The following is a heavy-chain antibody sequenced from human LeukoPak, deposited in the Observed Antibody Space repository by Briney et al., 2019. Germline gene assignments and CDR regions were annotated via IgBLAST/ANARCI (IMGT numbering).Heavy chain of an antibody. J-gene: IGHJ4*02. V-gene: IGHV3-7*01. CDR3: ARAVDVADY. D-gene: IGHD3-16*01. Sequence: GGSLRLSGVASGFIFTDHWMSWVRQAPGKGLDWVANIKEDESAKFYADSVRGRFTISRDNAKNSVYLEMNNLRVEDTAVYYCARAVDVADYWGRGTLVTVSS. CDR1: GFIFTDHW. CDR2: IKEDESAK.